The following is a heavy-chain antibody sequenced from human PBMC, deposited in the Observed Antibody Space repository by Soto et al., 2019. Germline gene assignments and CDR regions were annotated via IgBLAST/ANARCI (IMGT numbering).Heavy chain of an antibody. CDR2: IWSDGNSQ. V-gene: IGHV3-33*01. CDR3: ARDKGVTCIDQ. CDR1: GIPFSASG. Sequence: QVQLVESGGGVVQPGRSLRLSCAASGIPFSASGMHWVRQAPGKGLEWVAMIWSDGNSQYYADSVKGRFTISRDNSRNTVYLQMDSLGVEDTAVYFCARDKGVTCIDQWCHGTLVAVSS. D-gene: IGHD5-18*01. J-gene: IGHJ4*01.